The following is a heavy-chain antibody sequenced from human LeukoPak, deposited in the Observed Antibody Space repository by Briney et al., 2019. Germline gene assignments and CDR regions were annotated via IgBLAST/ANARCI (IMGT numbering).Heavy chain of an antibody. CDR1: GYIFSSYW. CDR2: IYPGDSDT. J-gene: IGHJ5*02. D-gene: IGHD3-9*01. CDR3: ARRDYDILTGYYFNWFDP. Sequence: GESLKISCQASGYIFSSYWIGWVRQMPGKGLEWMGIIYPGDSDTRYSPSFQGQVTISADKSISTAYLQWSSLKASDTAMYYCARRDYDILTGYYFNWFDPWGQGTLVTVSS. V-gene: IGHV5-51*01.